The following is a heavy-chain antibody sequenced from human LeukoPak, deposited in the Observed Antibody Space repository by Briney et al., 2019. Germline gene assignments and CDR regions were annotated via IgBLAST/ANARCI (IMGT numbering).Heavy chain of an antibody. J-gene: IGHJ4*02. CDR1: GGSFSGYY. Sequence: SETLSLTCAVYGGSFSGYYWSWIRQPPGKGLEWIGEINHSGSTNYNPSLKSRVTISVDTSKNQFSLKLSSVTAADTAVYYCARGWRYYYDSSGYPDYWGQGTLVTVSS. V-gene: IGHV4-34*01. CDR3: ARGWRYYYDSSGYPDY. CDR2: INHSGST. D-gene: IGHD3-22*01.